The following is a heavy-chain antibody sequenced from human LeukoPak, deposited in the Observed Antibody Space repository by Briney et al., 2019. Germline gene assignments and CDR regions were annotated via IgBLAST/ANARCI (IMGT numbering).Heavy chain of an antibody. J-gene: IGHJ4*02. CDR2: IPFDGSDE. CDR3: VKDTIFTVDPFDY. V-gene: IGHV3-30*02. D-gene: IGHD3-3*01. CDR1: GFRLTTYG. Sequence: GGSLRLSCEVSGFRLTTYGTHWVRQAPGKGLEWVAYIPFDGSDEYYVDSVKGRFSISRDNSKNTLFLQMNSLRPEDTAVYYCVKDTIFTVDPFDYWGQGTLVSVSS.